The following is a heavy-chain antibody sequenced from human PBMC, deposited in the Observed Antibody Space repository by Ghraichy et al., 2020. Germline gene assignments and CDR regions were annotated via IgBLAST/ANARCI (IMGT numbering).Heavy chain of an antibody. D-gene: IGHD5/OR15-5a*01. V-gene: IGHV4-59*08. CDR3: ARLGLGHYMDV. J-gene: IGHJ6*03. CDR2: NFYYASA. CDR1: ADSMKTYY. Sequence: SETRSLTCNVPADSMKTYYWSWIRQSPGKGLEWLGYNFYYASAKYNPSLESRATISIDTSKNQFSLRLSSVTAADTAVYYCARLGLGHYMDVWGKGTTVIVS.